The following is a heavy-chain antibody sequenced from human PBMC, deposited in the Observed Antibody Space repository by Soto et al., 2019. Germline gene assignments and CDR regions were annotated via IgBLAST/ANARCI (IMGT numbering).Heavy chain of an antibody. CDR2: IWYDGTKK. D-gene: IGHD4-4*01. Sequence: PGGSLRLSCAASGFTFTAYGMHWVRQAPGKGLEWVEVIWYDGTKKYYADSVKGRFTISRDNSRNSLYLQVNRLRVEDTAVYYCARHIGGYSNYDRYGMDVWGQGTTVTVSS. CDR3: ARHIGGYSNYDRYGMDV. J-gene: IGHJ6*02. CDR1: GFTFTAYG. V-gene: IGHV3-33*01.